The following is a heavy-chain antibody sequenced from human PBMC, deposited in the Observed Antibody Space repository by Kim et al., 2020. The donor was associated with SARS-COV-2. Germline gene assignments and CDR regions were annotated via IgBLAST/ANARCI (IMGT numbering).Heavy chain of an antibody. V-gene: IGHV3-23*01. D-gene: IGHD3-22*01. CDR3: AKVSLYYYDSSGYIDY. J-gene: IGHJ4*02. Sequence: VKGRFTISRDNSKNTLYLQMNSLRAEDTAVYYCAKVSLYYYDSSGYIDYWGQGTLVTVSS.